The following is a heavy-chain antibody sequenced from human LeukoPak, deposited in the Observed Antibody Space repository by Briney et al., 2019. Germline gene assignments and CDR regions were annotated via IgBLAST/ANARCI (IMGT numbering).Heavy chain of an antibody. D-gene: IGHD5-24*01. CDR3: ARRMAAIGSYGMDV. CDR1: GFTFSSCE. V-gene: IGHV3-48*03. CDR2: ISSGGSSI. Sequence: GGSLRLSCAASGFTFSSCEMNWVRQAPGKGLEWTSYISSGGSSIYYADSVKGRFTISRDSAKNSLYLQMNNLRAEDTAVYYCARRMAAIGSYGMDVWGQGTTVTVSS. J-gene: IGHJ6*02.